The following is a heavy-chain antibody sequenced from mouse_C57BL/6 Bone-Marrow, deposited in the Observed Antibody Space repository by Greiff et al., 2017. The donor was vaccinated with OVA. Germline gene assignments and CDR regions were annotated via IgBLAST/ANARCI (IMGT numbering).Heavy chain of an antibody. Sequence: QVQLQQPGAELVKPGASVKVSCKASGYTFTSYWMHWVKQRPGQGLEWIGRIHPSDSDTNYNQKFKGKATLTVDKSSSTAYMQLSSLASEDSAVYLCAILFRRGRFGYQGQGALVTVSS. CDR1: GYTFTSYW. CDR2: IHPSDSDT. V-gene: IGHV1-74*01. CDR3: AILFRRGRFGY. J-gene: IGHJ3*01.